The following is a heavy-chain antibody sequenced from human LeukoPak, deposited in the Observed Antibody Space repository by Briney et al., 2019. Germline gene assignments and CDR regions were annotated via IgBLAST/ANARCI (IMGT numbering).Heavy chain of an antibody. V-gene: IGHV4-39*07. Sequence: SETLSLSCTVSGDSISSGNHYLIWMRQPPGKGLEWIGSIFHDGTTYYDASLKSRLSISVDTSKNQFSLRLSSVTAADTAVYYCAREGPKVGARPYYFDSWGQGTLVTVSS. J-gene: IGHJ4*02. CDR3: AREGPKVGARPYYFDS. CDR1: GDSISSGNHY. D-gene: IGHD1-26*01. CDR2: IFHDGTT.